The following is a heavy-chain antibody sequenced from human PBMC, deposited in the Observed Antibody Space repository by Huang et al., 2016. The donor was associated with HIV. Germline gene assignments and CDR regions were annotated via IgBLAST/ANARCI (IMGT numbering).Heavy chain of an antibody. V-gene: IGHV5-51*01. D-gene: IGHD6-19*01. J-gene: IGHJ4*02. Sequence: VQLVQSGAEVRKPGESLKISCKGSGYSFANYWIGWVRQTPGEGLEWMGINHPGDPNNNYRPSVQGQVTSAADKSITTAYLQWVSLKVSDTAMYYCAMRAAVAGYYFDYWGQGTLVTVSS. CDR1: GYSFANYW. CDR3: AMRAAVAGYYFDY. CDR2: NHPGDPNN.